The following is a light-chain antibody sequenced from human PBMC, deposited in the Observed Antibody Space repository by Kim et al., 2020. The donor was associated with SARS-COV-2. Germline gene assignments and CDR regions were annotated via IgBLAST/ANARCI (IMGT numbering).Light chain of an antibody. CDR3: QQRSNWPPET. V-gene: IGKV3-11*01. J-gene: IGKJ1*01. Sequence: SPGERATLSCRASQSVSSYLAWYQQKPGQAPRLLIYDASNRATGIPARFSGSGSGTDFTLTISSLEPEDFAVYYCQQRSNWPPETFGQGTKVDMK. CDR1: QSVSSY. CDR2: DAS.